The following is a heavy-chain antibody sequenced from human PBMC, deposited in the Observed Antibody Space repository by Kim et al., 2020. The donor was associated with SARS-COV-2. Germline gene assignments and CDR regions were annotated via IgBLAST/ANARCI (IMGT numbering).Heavy chain of an antibody. CDR3: ASPGVGDGYNIGDY. Sequence: AQKFQGRVTMTRDTSISTAYMELSRLRSDDTAVYYCASPGVGDGYNIGDYWGQGTLVTVSS. J-gene: IGHJ4*02. D-gene: IGHD5-12*01. V-gene: IGHV1-2*02.